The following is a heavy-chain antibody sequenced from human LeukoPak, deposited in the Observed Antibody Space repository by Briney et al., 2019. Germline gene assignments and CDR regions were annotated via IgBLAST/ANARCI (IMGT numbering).Heavy chain of an antibody. Sequence: GASLHISCKGSGYSFSTYWISWVRQMPGKGLEWMGRIDPSDSYTNYSPSFQGHVTISPDKSISTAYLQWSSLKASDTAMYYCARHRPGYRNGYASFDYWGQGTLVTVSS. D-gene: IGHD5-12*01. CDR2: IDPSDSYT. V-gene: IGHV5-10-1*01. CDR1: GYSFSTYW. J-gene: IGHJ4*02. CDR3: ARHRPGYRNGYASFDY.